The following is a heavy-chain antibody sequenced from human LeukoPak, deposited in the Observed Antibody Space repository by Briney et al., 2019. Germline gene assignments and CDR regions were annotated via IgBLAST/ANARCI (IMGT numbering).Heavy chain of an antibody. D-gene: IGHD6-13*01. V-gene: IGHV1-8*02. CDR3: ARGSSSWYYFDY. Sequence: ASVKVSCKASGYTFTSYGISWVRQAPGQGLEWMGWMNPNSGNTGYAQKFQGRVTMTRNTSISTAYMELSSLRSEDTAVYYCARGSSSWYYFDYWGQGTLVTVSS. J-gene: IGHJ4*02. CDR1: GYTFTSYG. CDR2: MNPNSGNT.